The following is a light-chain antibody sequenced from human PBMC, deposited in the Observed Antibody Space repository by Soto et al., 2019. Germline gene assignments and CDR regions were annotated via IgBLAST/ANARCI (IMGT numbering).Light chain of an antibody. CDR2: GAS. CDR1: QSVSSY. Sequence: EIVLTQSPATLSLSPGERATLSCRASQSVSSYLAWYQQKPGQAPRLLIYGASTRATGVPARFSGSGSGTEFTLTISTLQSEDFAVYYCQQYDNWPPLTLGGGTKVDIK. V-gene: IGKV3-15*01. J-gene: IGKJ4*01. CDR3: QQYDNWPPLT.